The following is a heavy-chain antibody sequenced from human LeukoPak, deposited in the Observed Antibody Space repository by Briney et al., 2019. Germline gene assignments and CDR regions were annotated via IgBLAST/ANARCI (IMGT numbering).Heavy chain of an antibody. J-gene: IGHJ4*02. D-gene: IGHD1-26*01. Sequence: GGSLRLSCAASGFTFSSYSMNWVRQAPGKGLEWVSYISSSSSTIYYADSVKGRFTISRDNAKNSLYLHMNSVRDEDTAVYYCARSRGGSFDYWGQGTLVTVSS. CDR3: ARSRGGSFDY. CDR1: GFTFSSYS. V-gene: IGHV3-48*02. CDR2: ISSSSSTI.